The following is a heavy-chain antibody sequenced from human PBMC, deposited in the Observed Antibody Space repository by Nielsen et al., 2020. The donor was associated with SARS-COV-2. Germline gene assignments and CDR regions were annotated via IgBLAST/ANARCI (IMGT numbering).Heavy chain of an antibody. V-gene: IGHV3-30*04. CDR1: GFIFSDYA. CDR2: ISYDGRNK. J-gene: IGHJ6*02. Sequence: GGSLRLSCAASGFIFSDYAIHWVRQAPGKGLEWVAAISYDGRNKYYADSAKGRFTISRDNPKNTLSLEMNSLRADDTAVYYCARVVAVAGTFYYYAIDVWGQGTTVTVSS. CDR3: ARVVAVAGTFYYYAIDV. D-gene: IGHD6-13*01.